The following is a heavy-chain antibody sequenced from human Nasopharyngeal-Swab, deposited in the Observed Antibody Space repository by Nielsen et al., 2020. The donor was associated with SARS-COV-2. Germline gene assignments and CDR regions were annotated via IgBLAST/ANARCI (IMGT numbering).Heavy chain of an antibody. J-gene: IGHJ4*02. Sequence: GGSLRLSCAASGFTFSSYGMHWVRQAPGKGLEWVAVIWHDGSNKYYADSVKGRFTISRDNSKNTLYLQMNSLRAEDTAVYYCASHYGSGSLPLDYWGQGTLVTVSS. D-gene: IGHD3-10*01. CDR1: GFTFSSYG. CDR2: IWHDGSNK. V-gene: IGHV3-33*01. CDR3: ASHYGSGSLPLDY.